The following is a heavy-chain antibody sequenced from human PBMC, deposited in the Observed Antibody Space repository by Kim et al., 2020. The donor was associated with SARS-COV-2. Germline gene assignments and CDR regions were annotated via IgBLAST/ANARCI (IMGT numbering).Heavy chain of an antibody. CDR3: ARGFVVVPAAMGY. V-gene: IGHV1-3*01. Sequence: YSQKCQGRVTITRDTSASTAYMELSSLRSEDTAVYYCARGFVVVPAAMGYWGQGTLVTVSS. D-gene: IGHD2-2*01. J-gene: IGHJ4*02.